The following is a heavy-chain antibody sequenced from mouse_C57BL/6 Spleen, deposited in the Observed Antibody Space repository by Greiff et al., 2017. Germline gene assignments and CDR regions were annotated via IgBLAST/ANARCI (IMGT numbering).Heavy chain of an antibody. CDR3: ARVGLNFDY. D-gene: IGHD4-1*01. J-gene: IGHJ2*01. Sequence: EVQLVESGGGLVKPGGSLKLSCAASGFTFSSYAMSWVRQTPEKRLEWVATISDGGSYTYYPDNVKGRFTISRDNAKNNLYLQMSHLKSEDTAMYYCARVGLNFDYWGQGTTLTVSS. CDR1: GFTFSSYA. V-gene: IGHV5-4*01. CDR2: ISDGGSYT.